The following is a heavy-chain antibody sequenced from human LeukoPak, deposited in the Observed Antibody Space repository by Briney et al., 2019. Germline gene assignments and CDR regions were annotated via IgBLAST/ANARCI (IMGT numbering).Heavy chain of an antibody. Sequence: GGSLRLSCAASGFTFSSYAMSWVRQAPGKGLEWVSAISGSGGSTYYADSVKGRFTISRDDSKNTLYLQMNSLRAEDTAVYYCAKHLSVVVVAAPFDYWGQGTLVTVSS. J-gene: IGHJ4*02. CDR2: ISGSGGST. D-gene: IGHD2-15*01. V-gene: IGHV3-23*01. CDR3: AKHLSVVVVAAPFDY. CDR1: GFTFSSYA.